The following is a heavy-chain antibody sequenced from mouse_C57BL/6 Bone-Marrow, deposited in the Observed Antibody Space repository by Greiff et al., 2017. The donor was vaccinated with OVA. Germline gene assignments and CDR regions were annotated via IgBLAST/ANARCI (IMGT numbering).Heavy chain of an antibody. V-gene: IGHV6-3*01. CDR2: IRLKSDNYAT. CDR3: TGQGNYFDY. J-gene: IGHJ2*01. Sequence: EVQLVESGGGLVQPGGSMKLSCVASGFTFSNYWMNWVRQSPEKGLEWVAQIRLKSDNYATHYAESVKGRFTISRDDSKSSVYLQMNNLRAEDTGIYYCTGQGNYFDYGGQGTTLTVSS. CDR1: GFTFSNYW.